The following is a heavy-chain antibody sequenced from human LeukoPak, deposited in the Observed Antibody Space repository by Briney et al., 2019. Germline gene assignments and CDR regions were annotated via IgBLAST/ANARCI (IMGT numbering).Heavy chain of an antibody. Sequence: SETLSLTCTVSGDSMSSDSMSSYYWSWIRQPPGKGLEWIGYIYNSGGTRYNPSLKSRVTISIDTSKNQFSLQLNSVTPEDTAVYYCAKGRSGSYEHWGQGTLVTVSS. CDR3: AKGRSGSYEH. CDR1: GDSMSSDSMSSYY. D-gene: IGHD3-10*01. CDR2: IYNSGGT. J-gene: IGHJ4*02. V-gene: IGHV4-61*01.